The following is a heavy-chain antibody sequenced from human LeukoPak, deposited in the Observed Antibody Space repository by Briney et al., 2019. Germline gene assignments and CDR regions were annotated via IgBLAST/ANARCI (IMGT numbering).Heavy chain of an antibody. V-gene: IGHV4-59*01. D-gene: IGHD1-26*01. J-gene: IGHJ4*02. CDR1: GGSLSSYY. CDR3: AGRLIVGPAFDY. CDR2: IYSSGST. Sequence: PSETLSLTCTVSGGSLSSYYWSWIRQPPGNGLEWIGYIYSSGSTNYNPSLKSRLTISVDTSKNQFSLKLSSVTAADTAVYYCAGRLIVGPAFDYWGQGTLVTVSS.